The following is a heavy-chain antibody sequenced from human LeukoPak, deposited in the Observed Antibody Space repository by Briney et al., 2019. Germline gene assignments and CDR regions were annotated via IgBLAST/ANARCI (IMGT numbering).Heavy chain of an antibody. CDR1: GYTFSGYY. J-gene: IGHJ4*02. CDR3: ARDIEGPYSGYDGGFDY. Sequence: ASVKVSCKASGYTFSGYYMHWVRQAPGQGLEWMGWINPNSGGTNYAQKFQGRVTMTRDTSISTAYMELSRLRSDDTAVYYCARDIEGPYSGYDGGFDYWGQGTLVTVSS. CDR2: INPNSGGT. V-gene: IGHV1-2*02. D-gene: IGHD5-12*01.